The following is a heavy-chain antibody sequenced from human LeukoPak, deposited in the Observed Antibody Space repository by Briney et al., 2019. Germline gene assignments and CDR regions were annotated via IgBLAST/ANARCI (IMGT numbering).Heavy chain of an antibody. D-gene: IGHD5-24*01. CDR2: ISGSGDTT. CDR3: AKDRLQELEYFRH. Sequence: PGGSLRLSCAASGFSFTRYAMTWVRQAQGKGLEWVSSISGSGDTTYYADSVKGRFTISRDNSKNTVYLQMNSLRAEDTAVYYCAKDRLQELEYFRHWGQGTLVTVSS. V-gene: IGHV3-23*01. J-gene: IGHJ1*01. CDR1: GFSFTRYA.